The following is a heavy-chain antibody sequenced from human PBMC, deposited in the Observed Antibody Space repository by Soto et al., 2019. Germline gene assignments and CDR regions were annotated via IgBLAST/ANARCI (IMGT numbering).Heavy chain of an antibody. CDR1: GLTFSNYG. J-gene: IGHJ4*02. CDR3: AGGLDY. Sequence: EVQLLESGVGLVQPGRSLRLSCAASGLTFSNYGMKWVRQAPGKGLAWVSGIDGTGDSTYYADSVKGRFTISRDNSKNTLYLQMNSLRAEDTAIYYCAGGLDYWAQGTLVNVSS. CDR2: IDGTGDST. V-gene: IGHV3-23*01.